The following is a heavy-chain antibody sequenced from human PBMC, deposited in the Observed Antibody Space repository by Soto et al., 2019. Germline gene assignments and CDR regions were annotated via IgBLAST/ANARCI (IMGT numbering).Heavy chain of an antibody. J-gene: IGHJ3*02. D-gene: IGHD3-22*01. Sequence: EVQLLESGGGLVQPGGSLRLSCAASGFTFSSYAMNWVRQAPGKGLEWVSVISGSGGSTYYADSVKGRFTISRDNYKNTLYLEMNSLRAEDTAAYYCAKFITMIVVVIGDAFDIWGQGTMVTVSS. CDR2: ISGSGGST. V-gene: IGHV3-23*01. CDR1: GFTFSSYA. CDR3: AKFITMIVVVIGDAFDI.